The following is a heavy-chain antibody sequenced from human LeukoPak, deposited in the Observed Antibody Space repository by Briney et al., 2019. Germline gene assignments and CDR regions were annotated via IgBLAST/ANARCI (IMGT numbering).Heavy chain of an antibody. J-gene: IGHJ4*02. CDR1: GFSFSSYG. CDR3: ARDFIAADHPFDY. CDR2: IRYDGSKK. D-gene: IGHD6-6*01. V-gene: IGHV3-30*02. Sequence: GGSLRLSCAASGFSFSSYGMYWVRQAPGKGLEWVAFIRYDGSKKYYADSVKGRFTISRDNAKNSLYLQMNSLRAEDTAVYYCARDFIAADHPFDYCGQGTLVTVSS.